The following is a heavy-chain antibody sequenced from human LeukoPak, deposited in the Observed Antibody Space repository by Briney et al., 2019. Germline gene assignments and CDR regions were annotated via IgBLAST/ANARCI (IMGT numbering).Heavy chain of an antibody. J-gene: IGHJ4*02. CDR3: VRVSDPTTVGSSTYSSSWYLRD. V-gene: IGHV3-74*01. CDR2: INSDGSTT. D-gene: IGHD6-13*01. Sequence: PGGSLRLSCAASEFIFSSYSMNWVRQAPGKGLEWVSRINSDGSTTTYADSVKGRFTISRDNAKNTLYLQMNSLRAEDTAVYYCVRVSDPTTVGSSTYSSSWYLRDWGQGTLVTVSS. CDR1: EFIFSSYS.